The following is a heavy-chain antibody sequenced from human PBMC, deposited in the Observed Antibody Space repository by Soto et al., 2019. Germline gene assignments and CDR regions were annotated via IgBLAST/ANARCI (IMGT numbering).Heavy chain of an antibody. CDR1: GFTVSSNY. V-gene: IGHV3-53*01. CDR3: AVDRPPLAAAGTGRSAPDD. Sequence: GGSLRLSCAASGFTVSSNYMSWVRQAPGKGLEWVSVIYSGGSTYYADSVKGRFTISRDNSKNTLYLQMNSLRAEDTAVYYCAVDRPPLAAAGTGRSAPDDWGQGTLVTVSS. J-gene: IGHJ4*02. CDR2: IYSGGST. D-gene: IGHD6-13*01.